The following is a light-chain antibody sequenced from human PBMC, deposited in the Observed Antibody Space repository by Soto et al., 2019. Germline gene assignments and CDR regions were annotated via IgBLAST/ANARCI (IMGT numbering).Light chain of an antibody. CDR3: HQSFTTPLT. V-gene: IGKV1-5*03. J-gene: IGKJ4*01. Sequence: DIQMTQSTSTLSASVGDRVTITCRDSQRISSWLAWYQQKPGKAPQLLIYKASTLQSGVRSRFSGSGSVTDFNLTINSLQPEDFATYFCHQSFTTPLTFGGGTKVDIK. CDR2: KAS. CDR1: QRISSW.